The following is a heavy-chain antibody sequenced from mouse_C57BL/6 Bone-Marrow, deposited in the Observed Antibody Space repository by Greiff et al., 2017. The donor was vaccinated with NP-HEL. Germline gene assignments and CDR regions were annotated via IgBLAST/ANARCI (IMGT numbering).Heavy chain of an antibody. V-gene: IGHV5-6*01. D-gene: IGHD1-1*01. CDR3: ARLYYYGSSDV. J-gene: IGHJ1*03. Sequence: DVQLVESGGDLVKPGGSLKLSCAASGFTFSSYGMSWVRQTPDKRLEWVATISSGGSYTYYPDSVKGRFTISRDNAKNTLYLQMSSLKSEDTAMYYCARLYYYGSSDVWGTGTTVTVSS. CDR2: ISSGGSYT. CDR1: GFTFSSYG.